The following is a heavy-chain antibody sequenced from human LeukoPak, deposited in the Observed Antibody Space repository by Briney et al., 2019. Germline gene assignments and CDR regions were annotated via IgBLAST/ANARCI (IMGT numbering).Heavy chain of an antibody. CDR3: AGGTAAAAWNY. CDR1: GFSFTSYA. Sequence: PGGSLRLSCAASGFSFTSYAMTWLRQAPGKGLEWVSAISGSGGTTYYADSVKGRFTISRDNSKNTLYLQMNSLRGEDTAVYYCAGGTAAAAWNYWGQGTLVTVSS. V-gene: IGHV3-23*01. J-gene: IGHJ4*02. CDR2: ISGSGGTT. D-gene: IGHD6-13*01.